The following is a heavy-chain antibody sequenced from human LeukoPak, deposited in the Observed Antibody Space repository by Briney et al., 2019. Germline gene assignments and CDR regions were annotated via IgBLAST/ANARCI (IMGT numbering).Heavy chain of an antibody. Sequence: GGSLRLSCAASGFTVSSYSMNWVRQAPGKGLEWVSSISTSSIYIYYADSVKGRFTISRGNAKSSLYLQMNSLRAEDTAVYYCARSYNWNYGTSWYWGQGTLVTVSS. CDR3: ARSYNWNYGTSWY. V-gene: IGHV3-21*01. CDR1: GFTVSSYS. CDR2: ISTSSIYI. D-gene: IGHD1-7*01. J-gene: IGHJ4*02.